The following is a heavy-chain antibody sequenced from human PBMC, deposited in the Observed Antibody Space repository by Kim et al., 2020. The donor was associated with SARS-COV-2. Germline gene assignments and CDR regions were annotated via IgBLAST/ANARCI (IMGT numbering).Heavy chain of an antibody. V-gene: IGHV4-30-2*05. J-gene: IGHJ4*02. CDR3: ARDKSLYGSPFDY. Sequence: SYNPPLKSPVTLSVDTSKNQFSLKLSSVTAADTAVYYCARDKSLYGSPFDYWGQGTLVTVSS. D-gene: IGHD3-10*01.